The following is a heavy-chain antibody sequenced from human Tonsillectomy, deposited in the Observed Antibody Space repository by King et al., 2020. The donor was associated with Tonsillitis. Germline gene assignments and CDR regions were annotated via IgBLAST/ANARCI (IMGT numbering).Heavy chain of an antibody. Sequence: VQLVESGGGLVKPGGSLRLSCAASGFTFSSYSMNWVRQAPGKGLEWVSSISSSSTYIYYADSVKGRFTIFRDNAKNSLYLQMISLRAEDTAVYYCARDRGYSSGWYGDRYYYYGMDVWGQGTTVTVSS. CDR2: ISSSSTYI. D-gene: IGHD6-19*01. J-gene: IGHJ6*02. V-gene: IGHV3-21*01. CDR1: GFTFSSYS. CDR3: ARDRGYSSGWYGDRYYYYGMDV.